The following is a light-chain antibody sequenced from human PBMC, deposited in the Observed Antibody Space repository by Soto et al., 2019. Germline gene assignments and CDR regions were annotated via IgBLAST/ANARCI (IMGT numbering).Light chain of an antibody. CDR1: QSVSNNY. Sequence: EIVLTQSPGTLSLSPGERATLSCRASQSVSNNYLAWYQQKPGQALRLLIYGASSRATGIPDRFSGSGSGTDFTLTISRLEPEDFAVYYCQQYGSSPWTFGQGTKVEIK. V-gene: IGKV3-20*01. J-gene: IGKJ1*01. CDR3: QQYGSSPWT. CDR2: GAS.